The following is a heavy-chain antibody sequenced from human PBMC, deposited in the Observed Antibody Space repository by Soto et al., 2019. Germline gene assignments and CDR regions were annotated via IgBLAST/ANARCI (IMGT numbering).Heavy chain of an antibody. CDR2: VSKSDYT. D-gene: IGHD2-2*01. CDR3: ARADSIIIPAVSDF. J-gene: IGHJ4*02. Sequence: PGGSLRLSCVVYGFPFNNYGIHWVRQAPGKGLEWVSTVSKSDYTYYSDLVKGRFTISRDNAKNTVSLQMNTLRAEDTAIYFCARADSIIIPAVSDFRGQGTLVTLSS. CDR1: GFPFNNYG. V-gene: IGHV3-21*04.